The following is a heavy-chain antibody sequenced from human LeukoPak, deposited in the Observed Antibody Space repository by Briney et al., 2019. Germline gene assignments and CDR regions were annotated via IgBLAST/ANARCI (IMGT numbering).Heavy chain of an antibody. Sequence: SETLSLTCTVSGGSISSSSAYWGWIRQPPGKGLEWIGSIYYSKNTYYNPSLKSRVTISVDTSKNQFSLNLSSVTAADTAVYYCARDSRYCNSISCYGRPGYYGLDVWGQGTTVTVSS. J-gene: IGHJ6*02. CDR1: GGSISSSSAY. CDR2: IYYSKNT. CDR3: ARDSRYCNSISCYGRPGYYGLDV. D-gene: IGHD2-2*01. V-gene: IGHV4-39*07.